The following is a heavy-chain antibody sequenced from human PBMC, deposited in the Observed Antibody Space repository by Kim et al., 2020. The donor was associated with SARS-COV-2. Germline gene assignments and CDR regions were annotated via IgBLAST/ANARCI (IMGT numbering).Heavy chain of an antibody. CDR3: ARHRRWAFVVVVAANAFDI. D-gene: IGHD2-15*01. J-gene: IGHJ3*02. Sequence: SETLSLTCTVSGGSISSSSYYWGWIRQPPGKGLEWIGSIYYSGSTYYNPSLKSRVTISVDTSKNQFSLKLSSVTAADTAVYYCARHRRWAFVVVVAANAFDIGGQGTIVTVSS. CDR2: IYYSGST. CDR1: GGSISSSSYY. V-gene: IGHV4-39*01.